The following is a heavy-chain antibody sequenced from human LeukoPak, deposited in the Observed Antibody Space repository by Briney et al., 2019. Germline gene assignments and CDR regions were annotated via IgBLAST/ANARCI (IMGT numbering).Heavy chain of an antibody. V-gene: IGHV3-23*01. D-gene: IGHD2-8*01. CDR3: ARRAVLMPYAIGGWFDP. Sequence: PGGSLRFSCAASGFTFSSYAMSWVRQAPGKGLEWVSAISGSGGSTYYADSVKGRFTISRDNSKNTLYLQMNSLRAEDTAVYYCARRAVLMPYAIGGWFDPWGQGTLVTVSS. CDR1: GFTFSSYA. CDR2: ISGSGGST. J-gene: IGHJ5*02.